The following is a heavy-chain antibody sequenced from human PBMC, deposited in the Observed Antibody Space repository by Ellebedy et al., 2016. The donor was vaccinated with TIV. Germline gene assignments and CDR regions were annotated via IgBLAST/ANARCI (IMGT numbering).Heavy chain of an antibody. CDR2: ISAYNGNT. V-gene: IGHV1-18*04. CDR1: GYTFTGYY. D-gene: IGHD5/OR15-5a*01. J-gene: IGHJ3*02. Sequence: ASVKVSXXASGYTFTGYYMHWVRQAPGQGLEWMGWISAYNGNTNYAQKLQGRVTMTTDTSTSTAYMELRSLRSDDTAVYYCARDSGVSTDAFDIWGQGTMVTVSS. CDR3: ARDSGVSTDAFDI.